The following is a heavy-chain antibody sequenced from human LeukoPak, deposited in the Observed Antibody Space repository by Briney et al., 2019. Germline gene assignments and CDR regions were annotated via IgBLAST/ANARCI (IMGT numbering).Heavy chain of an antibody. CDR3: ARENSGSYREFDY. V-gene: IGHV4-4*07. D-gene: IGHD1-26*01. CDR2: IYTSGST. Sequence: SETLSLSCTVSGGSISSYYWSWIRQPAGKGMEWIGRIYTSGSTNYNASLKSRVSMSVDTSKNQFSLKLSSVTAADTAVFYCARENSGSYREFDYWGQGTLVTVSS. CDR1: GGSISSYY. J-gene: IGHJ4*02.